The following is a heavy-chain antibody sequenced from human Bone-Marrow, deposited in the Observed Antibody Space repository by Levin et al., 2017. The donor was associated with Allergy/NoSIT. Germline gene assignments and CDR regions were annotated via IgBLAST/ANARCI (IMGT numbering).Heavy chain of an antibody. V-gene: IGHV3-23*01. D-gene: IGHD3-10*01. J-gene: IGHJ4*02. CDR2: ISSSGGLT. Sequence: PGGSLRLSCAASGFTFSSYAMSWVRQAPGKGLEWVSAISSSGGLTYYADSVKGRFSISRDSSKTTLFLQMDSLRAEDTAVYYCAKDSYYGSGSSPDYWGQGTLVTVSS. CDR3: AKDSYYGSGSSPDY. CDR1: GFTFSSYA.